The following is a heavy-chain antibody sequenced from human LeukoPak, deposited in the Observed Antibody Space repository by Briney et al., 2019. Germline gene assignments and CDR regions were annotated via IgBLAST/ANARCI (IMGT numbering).Heavy chain of an antibody. J-gene: IGHJ4*02. D-gene: IGHD6-13*01. V-gene: IGHV7-4-1*02. CDR2: INTNTGNP. CDR3: ATSPGIAAPSGYYFDH. Sequence: GASVKVSCKASGYTFTSYDINWVRQAPGQGPEWMGWINTNTGNPTYAQGFTGRFVFSVDTSVSTAYLQISSLKAEDTAVYYCATSPGIAAPSGYYFDHWGQGTLVTVSS. CDR1: GYTFTSYD.